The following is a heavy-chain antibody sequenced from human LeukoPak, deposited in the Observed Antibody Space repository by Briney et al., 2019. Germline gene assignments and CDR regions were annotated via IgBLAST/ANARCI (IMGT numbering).Heavy chain of an antibody. D-gene: IGHD2-15*01. CDR1: GYTFTGYY. V-gene: IGHV1-2*02. Sequence: ASVKVSCKASGYTFTGYYMHWVRQAPGQGLEWMGWINPNSGGTNYAQKFQGRVTMTRDTSISTAYMELSRLRSDDTAVYYCARKLLGYCSGGSCNDAFDIRGQGTMVTVSS. CDR2: INPNSGGT. CDR3: ARKLLGYCSGGSCNDAFDI. J-gene: IGHJ3*02.